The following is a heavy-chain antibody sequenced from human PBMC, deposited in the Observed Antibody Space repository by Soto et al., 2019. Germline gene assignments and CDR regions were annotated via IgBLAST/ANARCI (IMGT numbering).Heavy chain of an antibody. Sequence: SETLSLTCAVYGGSLSGYFWSWVRQSPGKGLEWIGYIYYSGTTYYNPSLKSRVTISVDTSKTQFSLKLSSVTAADTAVYYCARGVLVWGQGTLVTVSS. V-gene: IGHV4-31*11. CDR3: ARGVLV. D-gene: IGHD2-8*02. CDR1: GGSLSGYF. CDR2: IYYSGTT. J-gene: IGHJ4*02.